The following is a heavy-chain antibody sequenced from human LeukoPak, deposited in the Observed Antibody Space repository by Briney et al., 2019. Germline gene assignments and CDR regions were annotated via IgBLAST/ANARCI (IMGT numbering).Heavy chain of an antibody. V-gene: IGHV3-30*02. CDR2: IRYDGSNK. J-gene: IGHJ4*02. Sequence: GGSLRLSCAASGFTFSSYGMHWVRQAPGKGLEWVAFIRYDGSNKYYADSVKGRFTISRDSSRNTLSLQMDSLSAEDTAVYYCARGASLWTNFEYWGQGALVTVSS. D-gene: IGHD2-2*01. CDR3: ARGASLWTNFEY. CDR1: GFTFSSYG.